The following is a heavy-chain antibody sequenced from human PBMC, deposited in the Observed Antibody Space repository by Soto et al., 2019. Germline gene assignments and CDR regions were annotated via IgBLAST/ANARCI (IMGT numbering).Heavy chain of an antibody. Sequence: GASVKVSCKPSGYAFTSYLLYWVRRAPGQRLEWMGWINTGNGNTKYSQKLQGRVTITRDTSASTAYMELSSLTSEDTAVYYCASGNCGYICYHDYWGQGTLVTVSS. CDR2: INTGNGNT. D-gene: IGHD5-12*01. CDR3: ASGNCGYICYHDY. J-gene: IGHJ4*02. CDR1: GYAFTSYL. V-gene: IGHV1-3*04.